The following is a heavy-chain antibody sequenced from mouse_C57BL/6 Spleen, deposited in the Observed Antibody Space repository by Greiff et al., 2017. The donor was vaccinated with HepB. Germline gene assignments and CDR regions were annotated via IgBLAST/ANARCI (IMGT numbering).Heavy chain of an antibody. CDR2: INPSSGYT. CDR3: ARFYDYDEEGYYYAMDY. Sequence: LQESGAELARPGASVKMSCKASGYTFTSYTMHWVKQRPGQGLEWIGYINPSSGYTKYNQKFKDKATLTADKSSSTAYMQLSSLTSEDSAVYYCARFYDYDEEGYYYAMDYWGQGTSVTVSS. V-gene: IGHV1-4*01. J-gene: IGHJ4*01. CDR1: GYTFTSYT. D-gene: IGHD2-4*01.